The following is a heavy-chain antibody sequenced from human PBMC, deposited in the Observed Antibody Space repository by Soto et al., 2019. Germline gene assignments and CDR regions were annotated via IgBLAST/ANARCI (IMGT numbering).Heavy chain of an antibody. D-gene: IGHD3-22*01. CDR2: INHSGST. CDR3: ARVRNYYDSSGYSH. V-gene: IGHV4-34*01. Sequence: SETLSLTCAVYGGSFSGYYWSWIRQPPGKGLEWIGEINHSGSTNYNPSLKSRVTISVDTSKNQFSLKLSSVTAADTAVYYCARVRNYYDSSGYSHWGQGTLVTSPQ. J-gene: IGHJ4*02. CDR1: GGSFSGYY.